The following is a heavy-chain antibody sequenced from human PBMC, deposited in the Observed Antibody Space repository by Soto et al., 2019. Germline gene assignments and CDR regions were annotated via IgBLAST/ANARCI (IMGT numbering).Heavy chain of an antibody. D-gene: IGHD6-6*01. CDR1: GFTFSIYG. Sequence: HPGGSLRLSCAASGFTFSIYGMHWVRQAPGKGLEWVAVISYDGSNKYYADSVKGRFTISRDNSKNTLYLQMNSLRAEDTAVYYCAKDCRLVRDYYYYGMDVWGQGTTVTVSS. J-gene: IGHJ6*02. V-gene: IGHV3-30*18. CDR2: ISYDGSNK. CDR3: AKDCRLVRDYYYYGMDV.